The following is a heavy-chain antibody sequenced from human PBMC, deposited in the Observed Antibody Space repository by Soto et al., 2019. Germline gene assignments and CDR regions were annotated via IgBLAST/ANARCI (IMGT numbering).Heavy chain of an antibody. CDR3: ARGDQQLALDY. V-gene: IGHV4-31*03. J-gene: IGHJ4*02. CDR1: GGSISSGGYY. CDR2: IYYSGST. Sequence: SETLSLTCTVSGGSISSGGYYWSWIRQHPGKGLEWIGYIYYSGSTYYNPSLKSRVTISVDTSKNQFSLKLSSVTAADTAVYYCARGDQQLALDYWGQGTLVTVSS. D-gene: IGHD6-13*01.